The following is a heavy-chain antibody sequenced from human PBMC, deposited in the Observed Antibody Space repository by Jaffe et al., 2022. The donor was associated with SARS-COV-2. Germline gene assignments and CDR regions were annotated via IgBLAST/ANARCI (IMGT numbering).Heavy chain of an antibody. V-gene: IGHV3-23*04. CDR3: AKNRWGDYYGSGSYYTPYFDY. CDR1: GFTFSSCA. J-gene: IGHJ4*02. Sequence: EVQLVESGGGLVQPGGSLRLSCEASGFTFSSCAMSWVRQAPGKGLEWVSGISGSGVSTYYADSVKGRFTISRDNSRNTLYLQVNSLRAEDTAVYYCAKNRWGDYYGSGSYYTPYFDYWGQGILVTVSS. CDR2: ISGSGVST. D-gene: IGHD3-10*01.